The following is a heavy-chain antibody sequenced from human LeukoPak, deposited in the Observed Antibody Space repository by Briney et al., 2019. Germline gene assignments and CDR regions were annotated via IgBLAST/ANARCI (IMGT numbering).Heavy chain of an antibody. J-gene: IGHJ4*02. D-gene: IGHD1-14*01. CDR2: NYYSGST. V-gene: IGHV4-39*01. CDR3: ARFDPPVGRYYFDF. CDR1: GGPVSSSSFY. Sequence: PSETLSLTCNVSGGPVSSSSFYWAWIPQPPGKVLEWIGNNYYSGSTYYKPSLKSRVTISVDTSKNQFSLRLTSVTAADTAVYYCARFDPPVGRYYFDFWGQGTLVTVSS.